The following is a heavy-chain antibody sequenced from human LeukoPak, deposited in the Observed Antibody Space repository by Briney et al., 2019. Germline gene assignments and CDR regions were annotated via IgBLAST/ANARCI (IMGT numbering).Heavy chain of an antibody. CDR3: ARVFLERLTSGYFDN. Sequence: ASVKVSCKASGYTFTGYYMHWVRQAPGQGLEWMGWINPNSGGTNYAQKFQGRVTMTRDTSISTAYMELSRLRSDDTAVYYCARVFLERLTSGYFDNWGQGTLVTVSP. D-gene: IGHD3-3*01. J-gene: IGHJ4*02. CDR2: INPNSGGT. V-gene: IGHV1-2*02. CDR1: GYTFTGYY.